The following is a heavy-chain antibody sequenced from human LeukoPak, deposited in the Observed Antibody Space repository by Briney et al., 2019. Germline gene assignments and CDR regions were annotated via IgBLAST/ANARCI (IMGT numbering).Heavy chain of an antibody. V-gene: IGHV3-53*01. D-gene: IGHD3-3*01. CDR1: GFTVSSNY. J-gene: IGHJ6*02. Sequence: GGSLRLSCAASGFTVSSNYMSWVRQAPGKGLEWVSVIYSGGSTYYADSVKGRFTISRDNSKNTLYLQMNSLRAEETAVYYCARDGRNFWSGYYGYYYYGMDVWGQGTTVTVSS. CDR2: IYSGGST. CDR3: ARDGRNFWSGYYGYYYYGMDV.